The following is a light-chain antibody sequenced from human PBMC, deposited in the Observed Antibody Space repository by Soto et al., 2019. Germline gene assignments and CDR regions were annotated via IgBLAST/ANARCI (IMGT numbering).Light chain of an antibody. V-gene: IGLV2-14*01. Sequence: QSALTQPASVSGSPGQSITISCTGSSSDVGGYNYVSWYQQHPGKAPKLMIYKVSNRPSGVSNRFSGSKSGNTASLTISGLQAEDDADYYCSSYTSSSTPWVFGGGTKLTVL. CDR3: SSYTSSSTPWV. CDR1: SSDVGGYNY. J-gene: IGLJ3*02. CDR2: KVS.